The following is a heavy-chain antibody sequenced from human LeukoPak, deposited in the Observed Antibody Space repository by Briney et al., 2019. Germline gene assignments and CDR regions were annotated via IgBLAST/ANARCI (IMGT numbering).Heavy chain of an antibody. Sequence: PGGSLRLSCAASGFIVSNNYMNWVRQAPGKGLEWVSIIYSGGGTYYADSVKGRFTISRDNSKNTLYLQMNSLRADDTAAYYCARGCYDESSGCCPFDYWGPGTLVTVSS. CDR3: ARGCYDESSGCCPFDY. CDR1: GFIVSNNY. CDR2: IYSGGGT. V-gene: IGHV3-53*01. J-gene: IGHJ4*02. D-gene: IGHD3-22*01.